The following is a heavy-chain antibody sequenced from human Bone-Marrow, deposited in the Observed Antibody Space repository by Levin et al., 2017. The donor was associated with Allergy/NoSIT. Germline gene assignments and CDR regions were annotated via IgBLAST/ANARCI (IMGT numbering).Heavy chain of an antibody. CDR3: ARLPEAGYFFSWLES. CDR2: IYPGDSDT. V-gene: IGHV5-51*01. D-gene: IGHD3-9*01. CDR1: GYTFTDYW. Sequence: GESLKISCKASGYTFTDYWIAWVRQLPGKGPEWVGVIYPGDSDTKYSPSFQGQITISADRSISTAYLQWSSLTASDTAIYYCARLPEAGYFFSWLESWGQGALVTVSS. J-gene: IGHJ5*01.